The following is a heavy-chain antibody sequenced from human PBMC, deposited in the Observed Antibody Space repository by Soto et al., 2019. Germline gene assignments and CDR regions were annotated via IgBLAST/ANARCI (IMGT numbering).Heavy chain of an antibody. V-gene: IGHV4-30-4*01. CDR1: GGSISSGDYY. J-gene: IGHJ6*02. D-gene: IGHD2-2*02. CDR3: ASSDGVVPAAINDYYYYGMDV. CDR2: IYYSGST. Sequence: SETLSLTCTVSGGSISSGDYYWSWIRQPPGKGLEWIGYIYYSGSTYYNPSLKSRVTISVDTSKNQFSLKLSSVTAADTAVYYCASSDGVVPAAINDYYYYGMDVWGQGTTVTVYS.